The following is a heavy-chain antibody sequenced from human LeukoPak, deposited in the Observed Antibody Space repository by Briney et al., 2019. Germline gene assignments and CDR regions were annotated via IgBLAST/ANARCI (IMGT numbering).Heavy chain of an antibody. CDR1: GGSISSSSYY. Sequence: SETLSLTCTVSGGSISSSSYYWGWIRQPPGKGLEWIGSIYHSGSTYYNPSLKSRVTISVDTSKNQFSLKLSSVTAADTAVYYCARRSLGYQLLNRDWYFDLWGRGTLVTVSS. J-gene: IGHJ2*01. D-gene: IGHD2-2*01. CDR3: ARRSLGYQLLNRDWYFDL. CDR2: IYHSGST. V-gene: IGHV4-39*07.